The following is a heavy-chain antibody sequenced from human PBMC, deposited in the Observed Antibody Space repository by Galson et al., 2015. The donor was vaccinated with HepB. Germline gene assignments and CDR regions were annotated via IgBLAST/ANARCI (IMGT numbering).Heavy chain of an antibody. D-gene: IGHD2-21*02. CDR1: GFIFSRSG. CDR2: ISNDGNNE. V-gene: IGHV3-30*18. Sequence: SLRLSCAASGFIFSRSGMHWVRQAPGKGLEWVAVISNDGNNETYADSVKGRFTISRDNSKSTLNLQINRLRAEDTAVYHCVKDGGSTYCGGDCYSAVFEHWAQGTLVTVSA. J-gene: IGHJ4*02. CDR3: VKDGGSTYCGGDCYSAVFEH.